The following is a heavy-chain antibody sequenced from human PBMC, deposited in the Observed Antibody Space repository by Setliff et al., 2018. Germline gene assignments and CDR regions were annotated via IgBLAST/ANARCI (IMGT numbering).Heavy chain of an antibody. D-gene: IGHD3-3*01. J-gene: IGHJ5*02. CDR2: FHTGGST. CDR3: ARAGPTVTFFRVLVISWWDP. Sequence: SETLSLTCTVSDDSISSGSYYWTWIRQPAGKGLEWIGHFHTGGSTNYNRSLRSRVSISVDTSKNQFSLKLSSVTAADTATYYCARAGPTVTFFRVLVISWWDPWGQGSLVPVSS. V-gene: IGHV4-61*09. CDR1: DDSISSGSYY.